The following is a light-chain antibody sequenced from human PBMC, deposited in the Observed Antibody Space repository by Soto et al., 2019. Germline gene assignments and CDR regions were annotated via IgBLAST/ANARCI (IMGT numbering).Light chain of an antibody. J-gene: IGKJ1*01. Sequence: IVWTQSPGTLSLSPGERATLSCRASQSVSSYLAWYQQKPGQAPRLLIYDASNRATGIPARFSGSGSGTDFTLTISSLEPEDFAVYYCQQRSNWPTWTFGQGTKVDIK. V-gene: IGKV3-11*01. CDR2: DAS. CDR1: QSVSSY. CDR3: QQRSNWPTWT.